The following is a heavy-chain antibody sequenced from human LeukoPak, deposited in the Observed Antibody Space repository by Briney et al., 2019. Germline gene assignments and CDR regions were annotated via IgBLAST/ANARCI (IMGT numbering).Heavy chain of an antibody. J-gene: IGHJ6*02. CDR2: IYYSGST. Sequence: PSQTLSLTCTVSGGSISSGGYSWSWIRQHPGKGLEWIGYIYYSGSTYYNPSLKSRVTISVDTSKNQSSLKLSSVTAADTAVYYCARDAIPLYYGMDVWGQGTTVTVSS. CDR3: ARDAIPLYYGMDV. V-gene: IGHV4-31*03. D-gene: IGHD2-2*02. CDR1: GGSISSGGYS.